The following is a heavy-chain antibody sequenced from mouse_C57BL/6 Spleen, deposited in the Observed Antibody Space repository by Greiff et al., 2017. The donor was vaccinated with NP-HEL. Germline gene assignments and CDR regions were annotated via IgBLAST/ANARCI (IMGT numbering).Heavy chain of an antibody. CDR2: IRSKSSTYAT. CDR1: GFTFTTYA. J-gene: IGHJ1*03. CDR3: VREAGHWYFDV. V-gene: IGHV10-3*01. Sequence: EVKLLESGGGLVQPTGSLKLSCAASGFTFTTYAMLWVRQAPGTGLEWVARIRSKSSTYATYYADSVKDRFTISRDDSQSMLYLQMNNLKTEDTAMYYCVREAGHWYFDVWGTGTTVTVSS.